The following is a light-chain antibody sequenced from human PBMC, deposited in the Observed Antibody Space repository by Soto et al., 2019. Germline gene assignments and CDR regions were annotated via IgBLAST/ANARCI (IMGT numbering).Light chain of an antibody. CDR3: QQYITYSPLT. J-gene: IGKJ4*01. V-gene: IGKV1-5*01. Sequence: DLQMTQSPSILSASVGDRVTITCRASQSISSWLAWYQQKPGKAPKLLIYHASSLESGVPSRFSGSGSGTEFTLTISSLQPDDFATYYCQQYITYSPLTFGGGTKLEI. CDR1: QSISSW. CDR2: HAS.